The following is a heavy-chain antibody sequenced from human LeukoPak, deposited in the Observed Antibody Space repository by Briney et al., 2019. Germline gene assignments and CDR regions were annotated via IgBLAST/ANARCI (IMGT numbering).Heavy chain of an antibody. J-gene: IGHJ4*02. CDR1: GSTFSSYW. Sequence: GGSLRLSCAASGSTFSSYWMHWVRQAPGKGLVWVSRINSDGSSTSYADSVKGRFTISRDNAKNTLYLQMNSLRAEDTAVYYCAREAGDVDFDYWGQGTLVTVSS. V-gene: IGHV3-74*01. D-gene: IGHD6-19*01. CDR3: AREAGDVDFDY. CDR2: INSDGSST.